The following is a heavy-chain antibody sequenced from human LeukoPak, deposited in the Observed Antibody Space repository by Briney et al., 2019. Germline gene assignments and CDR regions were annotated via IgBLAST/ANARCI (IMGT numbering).Heavy chain of an antibody. Sequence: PSETLSLTCTDSGGTISSRSYYCFWIRHPPWKRPRWFASIYYSGSTYYNPSLKSRVTISVDTSKNQFSLKLSSVTAADTAVYYCAKRGYEGIAAAGTSWFDPWGQGTLVTVSS. CDR2: IYYSGST. CDR3: AKRGYEGIAAAGTSWFDP. V-gene: IGHV4-39*07. CDR1: GGTISSRSYY. J-gene: IGHJ5*02. D-gene: IGHD6-13*01.